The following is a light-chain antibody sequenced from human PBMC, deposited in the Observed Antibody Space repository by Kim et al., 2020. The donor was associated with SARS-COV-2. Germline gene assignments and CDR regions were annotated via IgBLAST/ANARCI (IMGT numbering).Light chain of an antibody. J-gene: IGLJ2*01. CDR2: RDI. V-gene: IGLV3-9*01. CDR1: NIGIKN. CDR3: QGWDSSTAHVV. Sequence: SYELTQPLSVSVALGQTAKITCGGNNIGIKNVHWYQQKAGHAPVVVIYRDINRPSRIPERFSGSNSGNTATLTISRAQAGDEADYYCQGWDSSTAHVVFG.